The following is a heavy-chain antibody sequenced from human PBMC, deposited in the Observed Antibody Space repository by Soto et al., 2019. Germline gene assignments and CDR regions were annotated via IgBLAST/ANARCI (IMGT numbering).Heavy chain of an antibody. D-gene: IGHD4-17*01. CDR1: GYTFTSYD. Sequence: QVQLVQSGAEVKKLGASVKVSCKASGYTFTSYDINWVRQATGQGLEWMGRMNANSGNTGYAQKFQGRVTMTRNTSISTAYMEVSSLRSEDTAVYYCARAPTSTTDWLDPLGQGTLVIVSS. J-gene: IGHJ5*02. CDR3: ARAPTSTTDWLDP. CDR2: MNANSGNT. V-gene: IGHV1-8*01.